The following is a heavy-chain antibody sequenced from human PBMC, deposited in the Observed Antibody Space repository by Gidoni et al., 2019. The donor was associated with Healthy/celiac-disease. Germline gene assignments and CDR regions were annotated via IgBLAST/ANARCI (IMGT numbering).Heavy chain of an antibody. J-gene: IGHJ4*02. V-gene: IGHV3-33*01. Sequence: QVQLVESGGGVVQPGRSLSLSCAASGFTFSSYGMHWVRQAPGKGLEWVAVIWYDGSNKYYADSVKGRFTISRDNSKNTLYLQMNSLRAEDTAVYYCARDAKYYDILTGYFDFDYWGRGTLVTVSS. CDR3: ARDAKYYDILTGYFDFDY. CDR2: IWYDGSNK. CDR1: GFTFSSYG. D-gene: IGHD3-9*01.